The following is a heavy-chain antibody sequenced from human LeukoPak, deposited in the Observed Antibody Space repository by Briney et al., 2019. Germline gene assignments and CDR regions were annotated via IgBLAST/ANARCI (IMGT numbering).Heavy chain of an antibody. V-gene: IGHV4-61*02. Sequence: PSQTLSLTCTVSGGSISSGSYYWSWIRQPAGKGLEWIGRIYTSGSTNYNPSLKSLVTISVDTSKNQFSLKLSSVTAADTAVYYCARTGIAAAGKGWFDPWGQGTLVTVSS. D-gene: IGHD6-13*01. J-gene: IGHJ5*02. CDR3: ARTGIAAAGKGWFDP. CDR1: GGSISSGSYY. CDR2: IYTSGST.